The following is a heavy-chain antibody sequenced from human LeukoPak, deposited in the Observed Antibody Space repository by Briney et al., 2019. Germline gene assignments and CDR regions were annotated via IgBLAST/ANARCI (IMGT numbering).Heavy chain of an antibody. V-gene: IGHV3-74*01. D-gene: IGHD1-26*01. CDR1: GFTFSSYW. J-gene: IGHJ4*02. CDR2: INEDGSTT. CDR3: VRDLGGRSGH. Sequence: TGGSLRLSCAASGFTFSSYWMHWVRQAPGKGLVWVSRINEDGSTTNYADSVKGRFTISRDNAKNTLYLQMNSLRAEDTAVYYCVRDLGGRSGHWGQGTLVTVSS.